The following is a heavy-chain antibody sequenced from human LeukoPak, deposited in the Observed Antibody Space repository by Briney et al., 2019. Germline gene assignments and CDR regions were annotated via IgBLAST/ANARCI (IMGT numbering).Heavy chain of an antibody. D-gene: IGHD4-23*01. Sequence: PSETLSLTCTVSGGSISSSSYYWGWIRQPPGKGLEWIGSIYYSGSTYYNPSLKSRVTISVDTSKNQFSLKLSSVTAADTAVYYCASPYYGGNSQLGRWFDPWGQGTLVTVSS. V-gene: IGHV4-39*07. CDR3: ASPYYGGNSQLGRWFDP. J-gene: IGHJ5*02. CDR1: GGSISSSSYY. CDR2: IYYSGST.